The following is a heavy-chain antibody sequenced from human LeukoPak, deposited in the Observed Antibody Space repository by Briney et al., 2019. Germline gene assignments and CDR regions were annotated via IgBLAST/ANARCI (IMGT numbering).Heavy chain of an antibody. CDR1: GFTFSGSA. V-gene: IGHV3-73*01. CDR3: AKDRPNYYGSNGHYYRRDGDY. J-gene: IGHJ4*02. CDR2: IISKANSYAT. Sequence: GGSLRLSCAASGFTFSGSAMHWVRQASGKGLEWVGRIISKANSYATAYVASVKGRFTISRDDSKNTAYLQMNSLRVEDTAVYFCAKDRPNYYGSNGHYYRRDGDYWGQGTLVTVSS. D-gene: IGHD3-22*01.